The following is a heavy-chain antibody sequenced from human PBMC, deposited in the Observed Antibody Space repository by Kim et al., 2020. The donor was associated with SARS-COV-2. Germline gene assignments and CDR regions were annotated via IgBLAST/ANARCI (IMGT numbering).Heavy chain of an antibody. Sequence: GGSLRLSCAASGFTFSNAWMSWVRQAPGKGLEWVGRIKSKTDGGTTDYAAPVKGRFTISRDDSKNTLYLQMNSLKTEDTAVYYCTTYEDRVRGVPYYYGMDVWGQGTTVTVSS. CDR1: GFTFSNAW. V-gene: IGHV3-15*01. CDR3: TTYEDRVRGVPYYYGMDV. CDR2: IKSKTDGGTT. J-gene: IGHJ6*02. D-gene: IGHD3-10*01.